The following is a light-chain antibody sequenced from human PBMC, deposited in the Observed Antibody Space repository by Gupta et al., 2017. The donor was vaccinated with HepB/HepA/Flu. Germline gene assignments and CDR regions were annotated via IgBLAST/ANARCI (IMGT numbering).Light chain of an antibody. J-gene: IGKJ4*01. Sequence: EIVLTQSPATLSLSPGERATLSCRASQSVSSYLAWYQQKPGQAPRLLIYDASNRDTGIPARFSGSGSGKDLTLTISSRDPEDFAGYYCQQRSNWPPITFGGGTKVEIK. V-gene: IGKV3-11*01. CDR2: DAS. CDR3: QQRSNWPPIT. CDR1: QSVSSY.